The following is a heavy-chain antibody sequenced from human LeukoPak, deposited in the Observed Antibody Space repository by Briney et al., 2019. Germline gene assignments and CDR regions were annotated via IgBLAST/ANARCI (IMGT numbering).Heavy chain of an antibody. CDR1: GGTFSSYA. J-gene: IGHJ4*02. D-gene: IGHD1-7*01. V-gene: IGHV1-69*13. Sequence: SVKVSCKASGGTFSSYAISWVRQAPGQGLEWMGGIIPIFGTANYAQKFQGRVTITADESTSTAYMELSSLRSEDTAVYYCAREGTGTGTTDYWGQGTLVTVSS. CDR2: IIPIFGTA. CDR3: AREGTGTGTTDY.